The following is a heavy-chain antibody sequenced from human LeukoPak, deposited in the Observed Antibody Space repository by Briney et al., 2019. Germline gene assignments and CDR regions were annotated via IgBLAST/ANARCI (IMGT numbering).Heavy chain of an antibody. CDR2: FYHSGST. V-gene: IGHV4-38-2*02. D-gene: IGHD1-26*01. CDR3: ARDSEASFHYYFDY. Sequence: SETLSLTCTVSDYSISSGYGYYWGWIRQPPGKGLEWIGSFYHSGSTYYNPSLKSRVTISLDTSKNQFSLKLSSVTAADTAVYYCARDSEASFHYYFDYRGQGTLVTVSS. J-gene: IGHJ4*02. CDR1: DYSISSGYGYY.